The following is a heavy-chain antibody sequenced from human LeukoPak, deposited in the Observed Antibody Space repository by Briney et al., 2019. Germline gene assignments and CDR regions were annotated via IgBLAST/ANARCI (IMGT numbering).Heavy chain of an antibody. CDR3: ASGMDV. CDR2: ISAYNGNT. Sequence: ASVKVSCKASGYTFTSYGISWVRQAPGQGLEWMGWISAYNGNTNYAQKFQGRVTMTRNTSISTAYMELSSLRSEDTAVYYCASGMDVWGQGTTVTVSS. CDR1: GYTFTSYG. J-gene: IGHJ6*02. V-gene: IGHV1-18*01.